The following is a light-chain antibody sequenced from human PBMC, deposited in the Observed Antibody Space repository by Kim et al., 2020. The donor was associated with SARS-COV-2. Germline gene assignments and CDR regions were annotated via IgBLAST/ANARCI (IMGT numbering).Light chain of an antibody. J-gene: IGLJ2*01. CDR1: SKDIGLYNY. CDR2: DVT. CDR3: SSYTSSRTVI. Sequence: QSITISCTGTSKDIGLYNYVAWYQQHPGKVPKFMIYDVTKRPSGVSNLFSGSKSGNTASLTISGLQAEDEADYYCSSYTSSRTVIFGGGTQLTVL. V-gene: IGLV2-14*03.